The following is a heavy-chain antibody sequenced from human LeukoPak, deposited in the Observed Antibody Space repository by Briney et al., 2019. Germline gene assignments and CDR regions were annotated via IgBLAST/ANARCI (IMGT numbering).Heavy chain of an antibody. D-gene: IGHD6-13*01. CDR2: IYYSGST. CDR1: GGSISSSSYY. J-gene: IGHJ4*02. Sequence: SETLSLTCTVSGGSISSSSYYWGWIRQPPGKGLEWIGNIYYSGSTYYNPSLKSRVTISVDTSKNQFSLELSSVTAADTAVYYCARFSRSIAAAGKSDYWGQGTLVTVSS. V-gene: IGHV4-39*01. CDR3: ARFSRSIAAAGKSDY.